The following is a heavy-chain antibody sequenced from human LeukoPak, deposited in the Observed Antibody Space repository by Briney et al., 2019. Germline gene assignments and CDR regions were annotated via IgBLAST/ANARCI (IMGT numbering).Heavy chain of an antibody. D-gene: IGHD3-22*01. CDR2: ISGSGGST. CDR1: GFTFSSYA. CDR3: AKVPDSSGYFNNYYMDV. Sequence: PGGSLRLSCAASGFTFSSYAMSWVRQAPGKGLEWVSGISGSGGSTYYADSVKGRFTISRDNSKNTLYLQMASLRAEDTAVYYCAKVPDSSGYFNNYYMDVWGKGTTVTVSS. V-gene: IGHV3-23*01. J-gene: IGHJ6*03.